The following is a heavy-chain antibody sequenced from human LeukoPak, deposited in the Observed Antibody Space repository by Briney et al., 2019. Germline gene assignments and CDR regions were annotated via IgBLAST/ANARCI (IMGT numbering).Heavy chain of an antibody. CDR3: ARGGSGYYPNYFDY. CDR1: RFTFSNYV. D-gene: IGHD3-22*01. V-gene: IGHV3-30*14. J-gene: IGHJ4*02. Sequence: GGSLRLSCAASRFTFSNYVMHWVRQAPGKGLEWVAVISYDGSDKYYADSVKGRFTISRDNSKNTLYLQMNSLRAEDTAVYYCARGGSGYYPNYFDYWGQGTLVTVSS. CDR2: ISYDGSDK.